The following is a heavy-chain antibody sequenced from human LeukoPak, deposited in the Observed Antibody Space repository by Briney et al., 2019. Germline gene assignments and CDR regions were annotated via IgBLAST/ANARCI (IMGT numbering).Heavy chain of an antibody. CDR3: ARRSGSGFFYSGMDL. Sequence: SESLSLTCTVSGGSIFNYHWSWIRPPPGKGLEWIGYIFYSGSPSNNPSLKSRVTISVDTSKHQISLKLPSVTAADTAVYYCARRSGSGFFYSGMDLWGQGTTVTVSS. D-gene: IGHD6-19*01. V-gene: IGHV4-59*01. CDR1: GGSIFNYH. CDR2: IFYSGSP. J-gene: IGHJ6*02.